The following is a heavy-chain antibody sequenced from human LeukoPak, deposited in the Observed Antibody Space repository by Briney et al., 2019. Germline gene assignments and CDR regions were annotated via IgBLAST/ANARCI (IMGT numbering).Heavy chain of an antibody. J-gene: IGHJ5*02. CDR2: IKEDGSEK. V-gene: IGHV3-7*03. CDR1: GFMFSTYW. Sequence: GGSLRLSCAASGFMFSTYWMSWVRQAPGKGLEWVANIKEDGSEKNYVDSVKGRFTISRDNAKNSLYLQMNSLRAEDTAVYYCARDDSIVGQFDPWGQGTLVTVSS. D-gene: IGHD2-15*01. CDR3: ARDDSIVGQFDP.